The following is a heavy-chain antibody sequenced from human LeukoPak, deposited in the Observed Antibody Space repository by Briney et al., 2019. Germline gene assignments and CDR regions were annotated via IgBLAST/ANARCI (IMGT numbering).Heavy chain of an antibody. CDR1: GFTFSSYG. CDR2: IRYDGSNK. Sequence: GGSLRLSCAASGFTFSSYGMHWVRQAPGKGLEWVAFIRYDGSNKYYADSVKGRFTISRDNSKNTLYLQMNSLRAEDTAVYYCAKGGKIVGATTDPLDYWGQGTLVTVSS. V-gene: IGHV3-30*02. D-gene: IGHD1-26*01. J-gene: IGHJ4*02. CDR3: AKGGKIVGATTDPLDY.